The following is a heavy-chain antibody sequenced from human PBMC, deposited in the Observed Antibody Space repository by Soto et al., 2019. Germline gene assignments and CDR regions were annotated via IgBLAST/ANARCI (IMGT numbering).Heavy chain of an antibody. CDR1: GFTFSSYA. J-gene: IGHJ6*04. Sequence: PGGSLRLSCAASGFTFSSYAMSWVRQAPGKGLEWVSAISGSGGSTYYADSVKGRFTISRDNSKNTLYLQMNSLRAEDTAVYYCAYLSGGRHYSSNGMDFCCTGTIGTVSS. V-gene: IGHV3-23*01. CDR3: AYLSGGRHYSSNGMDF. D-gene: IGHD2-15*01. CDR2: ISGSGGST.